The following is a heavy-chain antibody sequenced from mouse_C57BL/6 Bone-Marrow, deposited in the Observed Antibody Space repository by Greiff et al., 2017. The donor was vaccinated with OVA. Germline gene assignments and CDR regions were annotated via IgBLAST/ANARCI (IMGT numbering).Heavy chain of an antibody. Sequence: QVQLQQSGAELVRPGTSVKLSCKASGYTFTSYWMHWVKQRPGQGLEWIGVIDPSDSYTNYNQKFKGKATLTVDTSSSTAYMQLSSLTSEDSAVYYCARPYYYGSFAYWGQGTLVTVSA. J-gene: IGHJ3*01. CDR3: ARPYYYGSFAY. D-gene: IGHD1-1*01. CDR2: IDPSDSYT. CDR1: GYTFTSYW. V-gene: IGHV1-59*01.